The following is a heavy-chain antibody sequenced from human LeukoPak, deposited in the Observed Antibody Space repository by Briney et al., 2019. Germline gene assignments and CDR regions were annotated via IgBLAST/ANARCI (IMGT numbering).Heavy chain of an antibody. CDR1: GFTFSSYW. V-gene: IGHV3-23*01. D-gene: IGHD1-26*01. CDR3: AKDSLNSGNYYNGFDY. Sequence: GGSLRLSCAPSGFTFSSYWVHCVRQAPGKGLEWVSGISGSGGSTYYADSVKGRFTISRDNSKNTLYLQMNSLRAEDTAVYYCAKDSLNSGNYYNGFDYWGQGTLVTVSS. CDR2: ISGSGGST. J-gene: IGHJ4*02.